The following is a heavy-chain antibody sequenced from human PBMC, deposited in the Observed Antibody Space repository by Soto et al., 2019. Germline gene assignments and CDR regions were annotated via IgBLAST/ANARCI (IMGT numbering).Heavy chain of an antibody. Sequence: SQTLSLTCVISGDSVSRNSAGWNWIRQSPSRGLEWLGRTYYKSKWNNDYALSVKSRITINPDTSKNQFSLHLYSVTPEDTAVYYCTGITWFRGMDVWGPGTPVTVSS. CDR3: TGITWFRGMDV. J-gene: IGHJ6*02. V-gene: IGHV6-1*01. CDR2: TYYKSKWNN. D-gene: IGHD3-10*01. CDR1: GDSVSRNSAG.